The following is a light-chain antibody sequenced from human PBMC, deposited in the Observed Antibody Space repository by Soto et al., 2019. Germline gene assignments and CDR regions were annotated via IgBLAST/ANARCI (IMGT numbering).Light chain of an antibody. CDR2: SNN. Sequence: QSVLTQPPSASGTPGQRVTISCSGSSSNIGSNTVNWYQQLPGTAPKLLIYSNNQRPSGVPDRFSGSKSGTSASLAISGLQSEDEADYYCEAWDDSLNEVFGGWNKLNVL. J-gene: IGLJ2*01. CDR3: EAWDDSLNEV. V-gene: IGLV1-44*01. CDR1: SSNIGSNT.